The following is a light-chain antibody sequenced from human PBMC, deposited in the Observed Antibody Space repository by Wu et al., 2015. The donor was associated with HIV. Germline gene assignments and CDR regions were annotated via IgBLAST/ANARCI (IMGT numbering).Light chain of an antibody. J-gene: IGKJ1*01. V-gene: IGKV3-15*01. CDR3: QLSNNWPWT. CDR1: QSIGRN. CDR2: GAS. Sequence: GERATSPSRASQSIGRNLSLVPARNPATAPRLLIYGASIRATGIPATFIGSGSGTEFTLTISSLQSKDFAVYYCQLSNNWPWTFGQGTKVEIK.